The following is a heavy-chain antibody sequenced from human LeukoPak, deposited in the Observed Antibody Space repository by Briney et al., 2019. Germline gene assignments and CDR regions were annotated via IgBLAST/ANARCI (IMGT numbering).Heavy chain of an antibody. V-gene: IGHV4-59*01. D-gene: IGHD3-9*01. J-gene: IGHJ5*02. CDR3: ARDQTYYDILTGYLSGASGFDP. Sequence: SETLSLTCTVSGGSISSYYWSWIRQPPGKGLEWIGYIYYSGSTNYNPSLKSRVTISVDTSKNQFSLKLSSVTAADTAVYYFARDQTYYDILTGYLSGASGFDPWGQGTLVTVSS. CDR1: GGSISSYY. CDR2: IYYSGST.